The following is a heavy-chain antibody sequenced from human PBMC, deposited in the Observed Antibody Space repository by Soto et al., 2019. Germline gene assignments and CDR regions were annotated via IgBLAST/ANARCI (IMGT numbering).Heavy chain of an antibody. D-gene: IGHD3-10*01. CDR3: ARDPTPDGSGSYPFAY. V-gene: IGHV1-18*01. Sequence: QVQLVQSGAEVKKPGASVKVSCKASGYTFTSYGISWVRQAPGQGLEWMGWISAYNGNTNYAQKLQGRVTMTTDTXTXXAYMELRSLRSDDTAVYYCARDPTPDGSGSYPFAYWGQGTLVTVSS. CDR1: GYTFTSYG. CDR2: ISAYNGNT. J-gene: IGHJ4*02.